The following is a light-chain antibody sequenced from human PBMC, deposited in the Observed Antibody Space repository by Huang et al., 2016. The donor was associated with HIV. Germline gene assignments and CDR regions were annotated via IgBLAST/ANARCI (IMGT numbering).Light chain of an antibody. CDR2: ATS. CDR3: KQYSDYPRT. Sequence: DIQMTQSPSPLSASVGDRVTITFRASQDISDYLAWFQQKPGKAPKSLIFATSTLHSGVPSRFSGSGSGTAFTLTINNLQPEDFATYYCKQYSDYPRTFGQGTKLDIK. J-gene: IGKJ2*01. V-gene: IGKV1-16*01. CDR1: QDISDY.